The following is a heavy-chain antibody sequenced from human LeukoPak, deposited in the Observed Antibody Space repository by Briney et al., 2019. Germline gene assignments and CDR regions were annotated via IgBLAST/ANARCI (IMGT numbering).Heavy chain of an antibody. CDR3: ASEDIVVVVAATAFDY. J-gene: IGHJ4*02. CDR1: SRSISSSSDY. Sequence: PSETLSLTCTLSSRSISSSSDYWGWIRQPPGKGLEWIGSIYYSRTTYCNPSLKSQVTISLDPAQNQFAQKLRSVAAADTAVYYCASEDIVVVVAATAFDYWGQGTLVTVSS. CDR2: IYYSRTT. D-gene: IGHD2-15*01. V-gene: IGHV4-39*01.